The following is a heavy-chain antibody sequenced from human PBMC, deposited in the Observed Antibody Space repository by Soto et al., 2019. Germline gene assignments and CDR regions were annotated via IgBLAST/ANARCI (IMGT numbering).Heavy chain of an antibody. Sequence: VQLVESGGCLVKPGESIRLSCAASGCIVSNYWMKWVRQAPVKGRDGVGLIRTTTEGGTTEYAAPVKGRFTISRDDSKNTVYLQMSSLTTEDTAVYFCTDMPVAGSGDYWGQGTMVTVSS. CDR2: IRTTTEGGTT. J-gene: IGHJ4*02. D-gene: IGHD6-19*01. V-gene: IGHV3-15*01. CDR1: GCIVSNYW. CDR3: TDMPVAGSGDY.